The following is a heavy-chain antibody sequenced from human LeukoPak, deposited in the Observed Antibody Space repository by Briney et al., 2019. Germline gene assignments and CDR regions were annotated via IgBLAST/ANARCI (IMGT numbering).Heavy chain of an antibody. CDR1: GGSISTYY. Sequence: SETLSLTCTVSGGSISTYYWSWIRQPPGKGLEWIGYIYTSGSTDYNPSLKSRVTISLDTSNNQFSLNLNSVTAADTAVYYCARAFSGYDLLDYWGQGTLVTVSS. J-gene: IGHJ4*02. D-gene: IGHD5-12*01. V-gene: IGHV4-4*09. CDR3: ARAFSGYDLLDY. CDR2: IYTSGST.